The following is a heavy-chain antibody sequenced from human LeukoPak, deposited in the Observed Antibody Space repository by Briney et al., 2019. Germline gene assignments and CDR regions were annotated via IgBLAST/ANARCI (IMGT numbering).Heavy chain of an antibody. Sequence: PGGSLRLSCAASGFTFSSYAMHWVRQAPGKGLEWVAVISYDGSNKYYADSVKGRFTISRDNSKNTLYLQMNSLRAEDTAVYYCAGLRGFGYNWFDPWGQGTLVTVSS. CDR2: ISYDGSNK. CDR1: GFTFSSYA. V-gene: IGHV3-30-3*01. CDR3: AGLRGFGYNWFDP. D-gene: IGHD3-10*01. J-gene: IGHJ5*02.